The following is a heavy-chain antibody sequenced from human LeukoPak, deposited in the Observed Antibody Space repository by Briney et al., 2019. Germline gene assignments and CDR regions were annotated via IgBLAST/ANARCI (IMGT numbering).Heavy chain of an antibody. CDR3: SRDGSGSYVSDY. CDR2: IRSKIFDGTT. D-gene: IGHD3-10*01. Sequence: GGSLRLSCAASGFTFSSYTMHWVRQAPGKGLEWVGFIRSKIFDGTTEYAASVKGRFTISRDDSKNIAYLQMNSLKTEDTAVYYCSRDGSGSYVSDYWGQGTLVIVSS. J-gene: IGHJ4*02. CDR1: GFTFSSYT. V-gene: IGHV3-49*04.